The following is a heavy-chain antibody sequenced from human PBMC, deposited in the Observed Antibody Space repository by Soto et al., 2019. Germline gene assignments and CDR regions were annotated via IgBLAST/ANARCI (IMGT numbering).Heavy chain of an antibody. V-gene: IGHV1-2*02. D-gene: IGHD3-10*01. CDR3: ARDNVSVRSGGFDAFDI. CDR2: INPNSGGT. CDR1: GYTFTGYY. Sequence: QVQLVQSGAEMKKPGASVKVSCKASGYTFTGYYMHWVRQAPGQGLEWMGWINPNSGGTNYAQKFQGRVTMTRDTSISTSYTELSRLRSDDTAVYYCARDNVSVRSGGFDAFDIWCQGTMFTVSS. J-gene: IGHJ3*02.